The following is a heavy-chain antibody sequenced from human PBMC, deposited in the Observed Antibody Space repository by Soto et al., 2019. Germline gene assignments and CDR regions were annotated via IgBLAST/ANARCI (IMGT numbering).Heavy chain of an antibody. CDR2: ISGSGGST. Sequence: VGSLRLSCAASGFTFSSYAMSWVRQAPGKGLEWVSAISGSGGSTYYADSVKGRFTISRDNSKNTLYLQMNSLRAEDTAVYYCAKCAISSPYYYYYGMDVWGQGTTVTVSS. V-gene: IGHV3-23*01. CDR1: GFTFSSYA. CDR3: AKCAISSPYYYYYGMDV. D-gene: IGHD3-3*01. J-gene: IGHJ6*02.